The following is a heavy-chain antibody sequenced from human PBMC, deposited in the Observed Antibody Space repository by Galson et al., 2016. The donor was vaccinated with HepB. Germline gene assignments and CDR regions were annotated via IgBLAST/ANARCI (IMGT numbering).Heavy chain of an antibody. CDR2: ISYVGTNK. J-gene: IGHJ6*02. Sequence: SLRLSCAASGFTFSDCGMHWVRQAPGKGLEWVAVISYVGTNKYYADSVKGRFTISRDNSKNTLYLQMNSLRAEDTAVYYCAKDKSYYGMDVWGQGTTVTVSS. V-gene: IGHV3-30*18. CDR3: AKDKSYYGMDV. CDR1: GFTFSDCG.